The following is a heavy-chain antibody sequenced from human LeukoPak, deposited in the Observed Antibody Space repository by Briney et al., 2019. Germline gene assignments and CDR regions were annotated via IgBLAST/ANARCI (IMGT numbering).Heavy chain of an antibody. D-gene: IGHD6-19*01. V-gene: IGHV4-34*01. Sequence: SETLSLTCAVYGGSFSGYYGSWIRQPPGKGLEWIGEINHSGSTNYNPSLKSRVTISVDTSKNQFSLKLSSVTAADTAVYYCARDHGASSGWYWTSYGMDVWGQGTTVTVSS. CDR1: GGSFSGYY. J-gene: IGHJ6*02. CDR2: INHSGST. CDR3: ARDHGASSGWYWTSYGMDV.